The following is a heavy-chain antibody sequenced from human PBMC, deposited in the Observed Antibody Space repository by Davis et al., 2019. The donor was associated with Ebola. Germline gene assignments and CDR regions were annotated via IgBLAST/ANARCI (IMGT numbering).Heavy chain of an antibody. J-gene: IGHJ4*02. D-gene: IGHD2-15*01. CDR3: ARAFDPNLNVVPATVLGY. Sequence: PGGSLRLSCAASGFAFSSYSMNWVRQAPGRGLEWVSCISSSSSYIFYADSVKGRFTISRDNAKNSLYLQMNSLRAEDTAVYYCARAFDPNLNVVPATVLGYWGQGTLVTVSS. CDR2: ISSSSSYI. V-gene: IGHV3-21*01. CDR1: GFAFSSYS.